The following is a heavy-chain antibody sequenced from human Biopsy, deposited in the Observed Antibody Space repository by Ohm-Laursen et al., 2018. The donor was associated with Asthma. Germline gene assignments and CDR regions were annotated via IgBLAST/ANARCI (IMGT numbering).Heavy chain of an antibody. Sequence: SLRLSCTASGFAVSRDHMFWVRQAPGKGPEWDSVIYSGGTSHTADSVRGRFTISRDYSKNTLYLQMHSLRAEDTAVYYCARGDSSNWSHYYFDYWGQGTLVTVSS. D-gene: IGHD3-22*01. CDR2: IYSGGTS. CDR3: ARGDSSNWSHYYFDY. CDR1: GFAVSRDH. J-gene: IGHJ4*02. V-gene: IGHV3-53*01.